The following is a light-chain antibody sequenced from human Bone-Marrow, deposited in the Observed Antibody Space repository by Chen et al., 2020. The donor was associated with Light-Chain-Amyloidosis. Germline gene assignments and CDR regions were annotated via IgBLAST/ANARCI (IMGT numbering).Light chain of an antibody. V-gene: IGKV3-20*01. CDR1: QSVRSDY. J-gene: IGKJ4*01. Sequence: EIVFTQSPGTLSLSPGERATLSCRASQSVRSDYLAWYKQKPGQAPGVVFYDSSSRATGIPDRFRGSGSGTDFTLTISRLEPEDSAVYFCQQYGGAPLTFGGGTKVEIK. CDR2: DSS. CDR3: QQYGGAPLT.